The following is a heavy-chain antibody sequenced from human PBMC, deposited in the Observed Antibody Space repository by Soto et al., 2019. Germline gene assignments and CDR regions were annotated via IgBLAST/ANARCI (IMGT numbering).Heavy chain of an antibody. Sequence: QVQLVESGGGVVQPGRSLRLSCAASGFTFSSYAMHWVRQAPGKGLEWVAVISYDGSNKYYADSVKGRFTISRDNSKNTLYLQMNSLRAEDTAVYYCASDLATVTTYYFDYWGQGTLVTVSS. V-gene: IGHV3-30-3*01. J-gene: IGHJ4*02. CDR3: ASDLATVTTYYFDY. CDR2: ISYDGSNK. D-gene: IGHD4-17*01. CDR1: GFTFSSYA.